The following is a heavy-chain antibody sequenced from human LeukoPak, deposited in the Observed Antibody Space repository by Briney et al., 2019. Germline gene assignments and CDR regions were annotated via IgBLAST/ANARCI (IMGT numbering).Heavy chain of an antibody. Sequence: PGGSLRLSCAASGFTFSSYAMSWVRQAPGKGLEWVSAISGSGGSTYYADSVKGRFTISRDNSKNTLYLQMNSLRAGDTAVYYCAKDEGSGWSNWFDPWGQGTLVTVSS. CDR3: AKDEGSGWSNWFDP. D-gene: IGHD6-19*01. CDR1: GFTFSSYA. J-gene: IGHJ5*02. V-gene: IGHV3-23*01. CDR2: ISGSGGST.